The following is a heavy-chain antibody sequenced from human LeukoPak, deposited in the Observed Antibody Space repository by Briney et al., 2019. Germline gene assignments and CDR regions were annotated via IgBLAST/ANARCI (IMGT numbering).Heavy chain of an antibody. J-gene: IGHJ6*02. Sequence: PGGSLRLSCAASGFTFSSYSMNWVRQAPGKGLEWVSYISSSSSTIYYADSVKGRFTISRDNAKTSLYLQMNRLRAEATAVYYCARGTPSSSGWLYYGMDVWGQGTTVTVSS. D-gene: IGHD6-19*01. CDR3: ARGTPSSSGWLYYGMDV. CDR2: ISSSSSTI. CDR1: GFTFSSYS. V-gene: IGHV3-48*01.